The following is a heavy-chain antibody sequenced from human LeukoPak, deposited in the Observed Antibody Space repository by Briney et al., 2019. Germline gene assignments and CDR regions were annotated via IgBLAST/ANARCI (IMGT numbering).Heavy chain of an antibody. J-gene: IGHJ4*02. Sequence: GGSLRLSCAASGFTFSGYCMNWVRQAPGKGLEWVSSISSSSSYISYAYSVKGRFTIYRDNKKNSLYLKMNSLRAEDTAVYYCASGADRSGWIQSIFEYWGQGSQVTVSS. CDR1: GFTFSGYC. CDR2: ISSSSSYI. V-gene: IGHV3-21*01. D-gene: IGHD6-19*01. CDR3: ASGADRSGWIQSIFEY.